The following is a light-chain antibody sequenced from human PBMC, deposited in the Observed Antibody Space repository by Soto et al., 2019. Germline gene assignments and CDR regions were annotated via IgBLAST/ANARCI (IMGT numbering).Light chain of an antibody. V-gene: IGKV3-15*01. J-gene: IGKJ1*01. CDR1: QSVGSN. CDR3: QQYNNWPPDRT. CDR2: GAS. Sequence: EIVMTQSPATLSVSPGGRATLSCRASQSVGSNLAWYQQKPGQAPRLLIYGASTRATGIPARFSGSGSGTEFTLTISSLQSEDFAIYFCQQYNNWPPDRTFGQGTKVEIE.